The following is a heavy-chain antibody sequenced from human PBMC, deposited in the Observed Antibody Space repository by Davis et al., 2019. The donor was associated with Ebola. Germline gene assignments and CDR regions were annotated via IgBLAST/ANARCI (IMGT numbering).Heavy chain of an antibody. CDR2: IIPILGIA. CDR3: ARVLRGWLRELSTYYYYGMDV. J-gene: IGHJ6*02. Sequence: SVKVSCKASGGTFSSYAIIWVRHAPGQGLEWMGRIIPILGIANYAQKFQGRVTITADKSTSTAYMELSSLRSEDTAVYYCARVLRGWLRELSTYYYYGMDVWGQGTTVTVSS. V-gene: IGHV1-69*04. D-gene: IGHD3-16*02. CDR1: GGTFSSYA.